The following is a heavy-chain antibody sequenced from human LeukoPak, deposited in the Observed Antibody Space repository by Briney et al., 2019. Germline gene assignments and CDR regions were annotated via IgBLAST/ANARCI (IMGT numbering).Heavy chain of an antibody. D-gene: IGHD2-15*01. CDR1: GGSISSYY. CDR3: ARIGSGIIDY. V-gene: IGHV4-59*01. Sequence: SETLSLTCTVSGGSISSYYWSWIRQPPGKGLEWIGYIYYSGSTNYNPSLKSRVTISVDTSKNQFSLKLSSVTAADTAVYYCARIGSGIIDYWGQGTLVTVSS. CDR2: IYYSGST. J-gene: IGHJ4*02.